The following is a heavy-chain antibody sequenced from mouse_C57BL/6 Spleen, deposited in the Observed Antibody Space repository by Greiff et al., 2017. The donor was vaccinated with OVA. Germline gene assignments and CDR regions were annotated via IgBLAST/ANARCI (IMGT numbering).Heavy chain of an antibody. CDR1: GYTFTSYW. D-gene: IGHD1-1*01. CDR2: IYPGSGST. Sequence: QVQLQQPGAELVKPGASVKMSCKASGYTFTSYWITWVKQRPGQGLEWIGDIYPGSGSTNYNEKFKSKATLTVDTSSSTAYMPLSSLTSEDSAVYYCARKETTVVGAMDYWGQGTSVTVSS. J-gene: IGHJ4*01. CDR3: ARKETTVVGAMDY. V-gene: IGHV1-55*01.